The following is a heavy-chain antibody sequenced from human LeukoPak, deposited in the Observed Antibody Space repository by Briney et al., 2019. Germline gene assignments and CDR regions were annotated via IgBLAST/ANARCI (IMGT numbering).Heavy chain of an antibody. CDR3: ARTFTSSWLDC. CDR2: IYYSGST. V-gene: IGHV4-59*01. J-gene: IGHJ4*02. CDR1: GGSISSDH. D-gene: IGHD6-13*01. Sequence: SETLSLSCTVSGGSISSDHWSWIRQPPGKGLEWIGYIYYSGSTNYNPSLKSRVTISIDTSKNQFSLKVSSVTAADTAVYYCARTFTSSWLDCWGQGTLATVSS.